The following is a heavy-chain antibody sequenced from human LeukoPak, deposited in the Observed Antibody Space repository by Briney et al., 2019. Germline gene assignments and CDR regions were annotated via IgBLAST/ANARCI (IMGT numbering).Heavy chain of an antibody. CDR3: ARTARGALDAFDI. Sequence: SETLSLTCAVSGYSISSGYYWGWIRHPPAKGLEWISSIYHSSSTYYNPSLKSRVTISVDTSKNQFSLKLSSVTAADTAVYYCARTARGALDAFDIWGQGTMVTVSS. V-gene: IGHV4-38-2*01. CDR1: GYSISSGYY. J-gene: IGHJ3*02. CDR2: IYHSSST.